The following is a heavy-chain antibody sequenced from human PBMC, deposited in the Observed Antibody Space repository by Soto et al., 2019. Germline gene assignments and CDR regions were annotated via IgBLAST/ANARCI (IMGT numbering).Heavy chain of an antibody. D-gene: IGHD2-2*02. CDR2: ISGSGGST. CDR1: GFTFSSYA. CDR3: AKESIDSLVVPAAILPWFDP. V-gene: IGHV3-23*01. Sequence: EVQLLESGGGLVQPGGSLRLSCAASGFTFSSYAMSWVRQAPGKGLEWVSAISGSGGSTYYADSVKGRFTISRDKYKNTLYRQMTSLRAEDTAVYYCAKESIDSLVVPAAILPWFDPWGQGTLVTVSS. J-gene: IGHJ5*02.